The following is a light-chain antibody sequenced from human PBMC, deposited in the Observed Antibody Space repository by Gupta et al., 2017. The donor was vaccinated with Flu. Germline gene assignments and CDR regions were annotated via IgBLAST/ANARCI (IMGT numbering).Light chain of an antibody. CDR3: SEHESRSIIWV. CDR1: SSDVVGNSY. CDR2: ENS. J-gene: IGLJ3*02. V-gene: IGLV2-14*01. Sequence: TITSSGSSSDVVGNSYVYCYHQHTATAPKRSIYENSDSRAGVANRFSGSKSGNNAAPTTTELPAEEEADDYCSEHESRSIIWVFGGGTKLTVL.